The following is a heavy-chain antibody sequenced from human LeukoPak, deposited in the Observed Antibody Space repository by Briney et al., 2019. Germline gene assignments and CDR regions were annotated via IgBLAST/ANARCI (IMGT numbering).Heavy chain of an antibody. CDR2: IYYSGST. D-gene: IGHD3-10*01. CDR1: GGSISSYY. J-gene: IGHJ5*02. V-gene: IGHV4-59*01. Sequence: SETLSLTCTVSGGSISSYYWSWIRQPPGKGLEWIGYIYYSGSTNYNPSLKSRVTISVDTSRNQFSLKLSSVTAADTAVYYCARDDGWENWFDPWGQGTLVTVSS. CDR3: ARDDGWENWFDP.